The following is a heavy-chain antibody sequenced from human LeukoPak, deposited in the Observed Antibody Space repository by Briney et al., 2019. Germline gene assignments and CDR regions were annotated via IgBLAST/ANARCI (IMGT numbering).Heavy chain of an antibody. Sequence: EASVKVSCKASGYTFTDYYMHWVRQAPGQGLEWMGSINPNNGGTSYAHKFQGRLTMTRDTSITPAYRELPSLTSDDPAVSYCARGYRSPVPNFNYGGQGTLVTVSS. J-gene: IGHJ4*02. V-gene: IGHV1-2*07. D-gene: IGHD6-13*01. CDR3: ARGYRSPVPNFNY. CDR2: INPNNGGT. CDR1: GYTFTDYY.